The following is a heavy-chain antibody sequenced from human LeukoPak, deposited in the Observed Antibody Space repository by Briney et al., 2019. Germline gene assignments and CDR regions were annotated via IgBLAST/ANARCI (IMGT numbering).Heavy chain of an antibody. D-gene: IGHD4-17*01. CDR2: IYYSGGT. J-gene: IGHJ4*02. Sequence: SETLSLTCTVSGGSISSSSYYWGWIRQPPGKGLEWIGSIYYSGGTYYNPSLKSRVTISVDTSKNQFSLKLSSVTAADTAVYYCAILYDYAVGPFDYWGQGTLVTVSS. CDR1: GGSISSSSYY. V-gene: IGHV4-39*07. CDR3: AILYDYAVGPFDY.